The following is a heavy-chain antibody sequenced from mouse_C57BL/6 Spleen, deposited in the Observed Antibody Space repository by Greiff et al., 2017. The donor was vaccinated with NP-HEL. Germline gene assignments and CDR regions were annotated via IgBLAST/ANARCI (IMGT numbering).Heavy chain of an antibody. J-gene: IGHJ1*03. CDR2: INPNNGGT. V-gene: IGHV1-26*01. D-gene: IGHD1-1*01. CDR1: GYTFTDYY. CDR3: SRAAPVVATDWYFDV. Sequence: EVQLQQSGPELVKPGASVKISCKASGYTFTDYYMNWVKQSHGKSLEWIGDINPNNGGTSYNQKFKGKATLTVDKSSSTAYMELRSLTSEDSAVSYCSRAAPVVATDWYFDVWGTGTTVTVSS.